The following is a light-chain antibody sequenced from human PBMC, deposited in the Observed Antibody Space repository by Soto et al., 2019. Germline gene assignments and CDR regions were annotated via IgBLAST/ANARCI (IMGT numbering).Light chain of an antibody. V-gene: IGKV3-20*01. CDR3: QQCATSPLT. Sequence: EIVLTQSPGTLSLSPGERATLFCRASQTVTNNYIAWYQQKPGQPPRLLIDDASRRASGIPDRFSGSGSGTDFPLTISRLEPEDFAVYYCQQCATSPLTFGQGTKVDIK. CDR1: QTVTNNY. CDR2: DAS. J-gene: IGKJ1*01.